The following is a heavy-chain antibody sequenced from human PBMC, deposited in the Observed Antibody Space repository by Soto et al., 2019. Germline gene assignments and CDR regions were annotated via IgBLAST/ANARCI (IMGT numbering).Heavy chain of an antibody. CDR2: IYYSGST. D-gene: IGHD4-17*01. V-gene: IGHV4-59*08. Sequence: SETLSLTCTVSGGSISSYFWSWIRQPPGKGLKWIGYIYYSGSTDYNPSLKSRVTMSVDTSKDQFSLKLSSVTAADTAVFFLARSPIYGALIYYFDFLGQGTLVTVSS. J-gene: IGHJ4*02. CDR1: GGSISSYF. CDR3: ARSPIYGALIYYFDF.